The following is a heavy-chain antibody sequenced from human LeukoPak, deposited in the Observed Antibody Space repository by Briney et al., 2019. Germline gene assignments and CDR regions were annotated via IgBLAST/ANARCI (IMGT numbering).Heavy chain of an antibody. J-gene: IGHJ4*02. Sequence: ASVTVSCKASGYTFTGYYMHWVRQAPEQGLEWMGWINPNSGGTNYAQKFQGRVTMTRDTSISTAYVELRSLRSDDSAVYFCSRASTMAAPGAMPNDFWGQGTLVTVSS. D-gene: IGHD6-13*01. CDR2: INPNSGGT. CDR1: GYTFTGYY. CDR3: SRASTMAAPGAMPNDF. V-gene: IGHV1-2*02.